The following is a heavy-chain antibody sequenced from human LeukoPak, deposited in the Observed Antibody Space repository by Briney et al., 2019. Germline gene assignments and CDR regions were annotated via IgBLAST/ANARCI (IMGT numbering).Heavy chain of an antibody. Sequence: GGSLRLSCAASGITVSTNYMNWVRQAPGKGLEWVSVIFSTDKTNYADSVQGRFTISRDPSKNTVYLQMNSLRGEDTAVYYCAKGGGWLYYFDYWGQGTLVTVSS. CDR1: GITVSTNY. CDR2: IFSTDKT. J-gene: IGHJ4*02. CDR3: AKGGGWLYYFDY. V-gene: IGHV3-53*01. D-gene: IGHD6-19*01.